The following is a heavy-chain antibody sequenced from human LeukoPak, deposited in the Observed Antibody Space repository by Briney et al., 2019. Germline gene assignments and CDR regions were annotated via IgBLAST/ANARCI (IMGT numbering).Heavy chain of an antibody. D-gene: IGHD3-10*01. V-gene: IGHV3-23*01. J-gene: IGHJ4*02. CDR2: ISGSGGST. CDR3: AKERATNYYASGWYFDY. CDR1: GFTFSSYG. Sequence: GGSLRLSCAASGFTFSSYGMSWVRQAPGKGLEGVSAISGSGGSTYYADSVKGRFTISRDNSKNTLYLQMNSLRAEDTAVYYCAKERATNYYASGWYFDYWGQGTLVTVSS.